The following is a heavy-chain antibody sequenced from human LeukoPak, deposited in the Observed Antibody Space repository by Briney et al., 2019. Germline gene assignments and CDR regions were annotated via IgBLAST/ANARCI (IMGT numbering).Heavy chain of an antibody. D-gene: IGHD6-13*01. CDR2: INHSGST. J-gene: IGHJ1*01. CDR3: ARRSSWTNYEYFQH. CDR1: GGSFSGYY. V-gene: IGHV4-34*01. Sequence: PSETLSLTCAVYGGSFSGYYWSWIRHPPGKGLEWIGEINHSGSTNYNPSLKSRVTISVDTSKNQFSLKLSSVTAADTAVYYCARRSSWTNYEYFQHWGQGTLVTVSS.